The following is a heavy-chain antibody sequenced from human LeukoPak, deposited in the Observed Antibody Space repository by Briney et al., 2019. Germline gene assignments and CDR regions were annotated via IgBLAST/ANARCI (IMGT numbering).Heavy chain of an antibody. CDR2: INHSGST. J-gene: IGHJ4*02. V-gene: IGHV4-34*01. CDR1: GGSFSGYY. Sequence: PSETLSLTCAVYGGSFSGYYWSWIRQPPGKGLEWIGEINHSGSTNYNPSLKSRVTISVDTSKNQFSLKLSSVTAADTAVYYCVSRITIFGVVIADYFAYWGQGTLVTVSS. CDR3: VSRITIFGVVIADYFAY. D-gene: IGHD3-3*01.